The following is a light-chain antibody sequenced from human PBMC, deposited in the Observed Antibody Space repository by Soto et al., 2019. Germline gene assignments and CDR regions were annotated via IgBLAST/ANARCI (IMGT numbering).Light chain of an antibody. CDR3: QQYNNWPRT. CDR1: QAINNN. CDR2: GAT. V-gene: IGKV3-15*01. Sequence: EVVLTQSPDTLSLSPGERATLSCRASQAINNNVAWYQLKDGQVPRLLIYGATTRATGIPARFSGSGSGTEFTLTISSLQSEDFAVYYCQQYNNWPRTFGQGTKVDIK. J-gene: IGKJ1*01.